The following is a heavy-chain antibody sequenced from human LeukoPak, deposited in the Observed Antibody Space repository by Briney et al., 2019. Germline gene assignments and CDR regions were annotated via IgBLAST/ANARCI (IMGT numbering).Heavy chain of an antibody. CDR1: GFTVSTNY. Sequence: GGSLRLSCAASGFTVSTNYMSWVRQAPGKGLEWVSVIYSGGRTYYAGSVKGRFTISRDNSKNTLYLQMSSLRAEDTAVYYCARWTGIAVAGHFDYWGQGTRVTVSS. CDR2: IYSGGRT. V-gene: IGHV3-53*01. CDR3: ARWTGIAVAGHFDY. J-gene: IGHJ4*02. D-gene: IGHD6-19*01.